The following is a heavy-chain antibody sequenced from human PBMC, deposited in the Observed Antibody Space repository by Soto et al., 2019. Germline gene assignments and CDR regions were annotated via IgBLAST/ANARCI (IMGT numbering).Heavy chain of an antibody. CDR3: ARDEGSGRPRDY. Sequence: QVQLVESGGGVVQPGRSLRLSCAASGFTFSSNAMHWVRQAPGKGLEWVAVISHDGSNKYNADSVKGRFTISRDNSKNTLYLQMNSPRDEDTAVYYCARDEGSGRPRDYWGQGTLVTVSS. CDR2: ISHDGSNK. J-gene: IGHJ4*02. D-gene: IGHD6-19*01. CDR1: GFTFSSNA. V-gene: IGHV3-30-3*01.